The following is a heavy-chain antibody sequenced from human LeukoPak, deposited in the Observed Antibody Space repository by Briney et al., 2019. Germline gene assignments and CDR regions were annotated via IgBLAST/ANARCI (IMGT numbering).Heavy chain of an antibody. CDR3: AREGLSGYYLNWFDP. CDR1: GFTFSDHY. Sequence: GGSLRLSCVASGFTFSDHYMTWIRQAPGKGLEWLSYISSSGSTIHYAESVKGRFTISRVNAKNSLFLQMNSLRAEDTAVYYCAREGLSGYYLNWFDPWGQGTLVSVSS. D-gene: IGHD3-22*01. J-gene: IGHJ5*02. V-gene: IGHV3-11*04. CDR2: ISSSGSTI.